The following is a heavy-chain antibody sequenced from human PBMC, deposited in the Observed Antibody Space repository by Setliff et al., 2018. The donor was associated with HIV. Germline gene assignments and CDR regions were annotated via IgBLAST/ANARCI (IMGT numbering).Heavy chain of an antibody. J-gene: IGHJ4*02. CDR2: ISATGST. Sequence: PSETLSLTCTVSGGIISSDSFFWSWIRQPAGKGLEWIGHISATGSTNYNPSLKSRVTISVDTSKNRFSLKLSSVTAADTAVYYCARGPYYDILTGYSYYFDYWGQGTLVTVSS. D-gene: IGHD3-9*01. CDR3: ARGPYYDILTGYSYYFDY. V-gene: IGHV4-61*09. CDR1: GGIISSDSFF.